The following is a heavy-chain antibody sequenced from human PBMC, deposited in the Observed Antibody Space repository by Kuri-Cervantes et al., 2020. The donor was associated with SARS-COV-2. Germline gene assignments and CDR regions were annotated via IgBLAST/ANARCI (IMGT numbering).Heavy chain of an antibody. Sequence: GESLKISCAASGFTFSSYSMNWVRQAPGKGLEWVSSISSSSSYIYYADSVKGRFTISRDNAKNSLYLQMNSLRAEDTAVYYCAKGNGFYYDRHYYMDVWGKGTTVTVSS. CDR3: AKGNGFYYDRHYYMDV. D-gene: IGHD3-22*01. CDR1: GFTFSSYS. J-gene: IGHJ6*03. CDR2: ISSSSSYI. V-gene: IGHV3-21*04.